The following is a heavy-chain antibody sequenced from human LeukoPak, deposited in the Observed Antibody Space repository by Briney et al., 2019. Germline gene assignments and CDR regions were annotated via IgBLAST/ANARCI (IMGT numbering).Heavy chain of an antibody. CDR3: ARLVSSIVAADSYDY. Sequence: SGGSLRLSCAASGFTFSNYWMSWVRQAPGKGLEWVANIKQDGSEKYYVDSVKGRFTISRDNAKKSLYLQMNSRRAEDTAVYYCARLVSSIVAADSYDYWGQGTLVTVSS. J-gene: IGHJ4*02. CDR2: IKQDGSEK. D-gene: IGHD6-13*01. V-gene: IGHV3-7*01. CDR1: GFTFSNYW.